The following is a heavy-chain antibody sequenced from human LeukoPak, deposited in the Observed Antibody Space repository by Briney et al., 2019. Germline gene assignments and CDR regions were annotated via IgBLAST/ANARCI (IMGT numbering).Heavy chain of an antibody. D-gene: IGHD2-21*02. Sequence: SVKLSCKASGGTFSSYAISWVRQSPGQGLEWMGRIIPILGIANYAQKFQGRVTITADKSTSTANMELSRLRSEDTAVYYCARDHCGGDCYSVYYYYGMDVWGQGTTVTVPS. J-gene: IGHJ6*02. CDR3: ARDHCGGDCYSVYYYYGMDV. CDR2: IIPILGIA. V-gene: IGHV1-69*04. CDR1: GGTFSSYA.